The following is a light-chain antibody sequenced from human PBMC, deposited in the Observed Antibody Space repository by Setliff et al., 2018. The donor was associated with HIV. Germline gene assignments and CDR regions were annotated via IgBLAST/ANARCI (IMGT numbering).Light chain of an antibody. Sequence: SALTQPASVSGSPGQSITISCTGTSSDVGGYNYVSWYQQHPGKAPKLMIYDVSKRPSGVSNRFSGSKSGNTASLTISGLQAEDEADYYCCSYAGSSTYVFGTGTKV. V-gene: IGLV2-14*03. CDR1: SSDVGGYNY. J-gene: IGLJ1*01. CDR2: DVS. CDR3: CSYAGSSTYV.